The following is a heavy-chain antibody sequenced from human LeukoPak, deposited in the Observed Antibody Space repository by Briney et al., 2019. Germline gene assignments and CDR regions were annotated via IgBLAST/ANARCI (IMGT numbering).Heavy chain of an antibody. Sequence: GGSLRLSCAASGFTFSTYAMSWVRQAPGKGLEWVSTISGSGANTYYADSVRGRFTISRDNSKNTLYLHMNSLRAEDTAVYYCAKERAGCINPYYFDYWGQGTLVTVSS. CDR2: ISGSGANT. J-gene: IGHJ4*02. CDR1: GFTFSTYA. D-gene: IGHD6-19*01. CDR3: AKERAGCINPYYFDY. V-gene: IGHV3-23*01.